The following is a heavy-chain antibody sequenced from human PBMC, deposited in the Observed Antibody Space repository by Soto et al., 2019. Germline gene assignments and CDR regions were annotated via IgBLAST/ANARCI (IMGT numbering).Heavy chain of an antibody. V-gene: IGHV2-5*02. CDR2: IYWDDDK. Sequence: QITLKESGPTLVKPTETLTLTCTFSGFSLSARGEAVGWIRQPPGKALEWLAIIYWDDDKHYSPSLRTTFSITKDTSKNQVGLTMTHMDPVDTATYFCDHRPFSSTWHDAYDVWGPGTMVTVSS. CDR3: DHRPFSSTWHDAYDV. CDR1: GFSLSARGEA. J-gene: IGHJ3*01. D-gene: IGHD6-6*01.